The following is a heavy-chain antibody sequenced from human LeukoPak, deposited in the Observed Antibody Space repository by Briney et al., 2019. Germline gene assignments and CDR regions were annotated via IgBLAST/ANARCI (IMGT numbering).Heavy chain of an antibody. Sequence: GXSLRLSCAASGFTFDDYAMHWVRHAPGKGLERVSGISWNSGSIGYADSVKGRFTISRDNAKNSLYLQMNSLRAEDMALYYCAKDYSSSGYYYGYFDYWGQGTLVTVSS. CDR3: AKDYSSSGYYYGYFDY. CDR2: ISWNSGSI. V-gene: IGHV3-9*03. CDR1: GFTFDDYA. D-gene: IGHD3-22*01. J-gene: IGHJ4*02.